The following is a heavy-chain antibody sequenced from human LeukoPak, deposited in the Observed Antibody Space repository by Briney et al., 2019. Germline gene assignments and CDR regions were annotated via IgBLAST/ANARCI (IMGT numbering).Heavy chain of an antibody. CDR3: ASNKYDSGYEDTPYYFDY. V-gene: IGHV1-69*13. CDR2: IIPIFGTA. J-gene: IGHJ4*02. Sequence: SVKVSCKASGYTFTSYVISCVRQTPGQGLEWMGGIIPIFGTANYAQKFQGRVTITADESTSTAYMELSSLRSEDTAVYYCASNKYDSGYEDTPYYFDYWGQGTLVTVSS. CDR1: GYTFTSYV. D-gene: IGHD5-12*01.